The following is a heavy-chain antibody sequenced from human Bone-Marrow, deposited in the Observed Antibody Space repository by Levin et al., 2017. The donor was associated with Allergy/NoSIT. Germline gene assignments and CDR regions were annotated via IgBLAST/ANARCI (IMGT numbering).Heavy chain of an antibody. CDR1: GYSFTSYY. CDR3: AREYSTGYDYYKSFDY. CDR2: INPSDGTT. J-gene: IGHJ4*02. Sequence: ASVKVSCKASGYSFTSYYMHWVRQAPGQGLEWLGLINPSDGTTDYAPKFNGRLTMTRDTSTSTDYMELSSLTSEDTALYYCAREYSTGYDYYKSFDYWGQGTQVTVSS. D-gene: IGHD2-8*02. V-gene: IGHV1-46*01.